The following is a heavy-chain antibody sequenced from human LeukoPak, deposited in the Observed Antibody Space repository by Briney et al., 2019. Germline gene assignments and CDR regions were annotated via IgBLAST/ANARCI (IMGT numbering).Heavy chain of an antibody. CDR3: ASAKGRSPLFDY. J-gene: IGHJ4*02. V-gene: IGHV6-1*01. CDR1: GDSVSSNSAA. CDR2: TYYRSKWYN. D-gene: IGHD4/OR15-4a*01. Sequence: SQTLSLTCAISGDSVSSNSAASNWIRQSPSRGLEWLGRTYYRSKWYNDYAVSVKGRIAINPDTSKNQFSLQLNSVTPEDTAVYYCASAKGRSPLFDYWGQGTLVTVSS.